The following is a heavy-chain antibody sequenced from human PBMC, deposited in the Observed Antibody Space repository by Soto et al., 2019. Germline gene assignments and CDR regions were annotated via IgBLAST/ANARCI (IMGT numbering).Heavy chain of an antibody. D-gene: IGHD5-12*01. CDR1: GFTFSSYG. CDR2: ISYDGSNK. Sequence: GGSLRLSCAASGFTFSSYGMHWVRQAPGKGLEWVAVISYDGSNKYYADSVKGRFTISRDNSKNTLYLQMNSLRAEDTAVYYCATRRGYSGYDQGGFDYWGQGTLVTVSS. CDR3: ATRRGYSGYDQGGFDY. V-gene: IGHV3-30*03. J-gene: IGHJ4*02.